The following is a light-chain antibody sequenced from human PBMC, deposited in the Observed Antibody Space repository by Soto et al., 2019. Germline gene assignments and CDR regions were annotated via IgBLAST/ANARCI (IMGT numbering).Light chain of an antibody. CDR3: SSYTSSSPLV. CDR2: DVS. CDR1: SSDVGGYNY. J-gene: IGLJ3*02. Sequence: QSALTQPASVSGSPGQSITISCTGTSSDVGGYNYVSWYQQHPGKAPQLMIYDVSNRPSGVSNRFSGSKSGNTASLTISGLQAEDEADYYCSSYTSSSPLVFGGGTKVTVL. V-gene: IGLV2-14*01.